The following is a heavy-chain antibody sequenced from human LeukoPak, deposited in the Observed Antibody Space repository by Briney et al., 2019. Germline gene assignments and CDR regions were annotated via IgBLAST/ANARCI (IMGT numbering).Heavy chain of an antibody. J-gene: IGHJ4*02. CDR3: AREDGGYSGYDPYYFDY. D-gene: IGHD5-12*01. V-gene: IGHV1-18*01. CDR2: ISAYNGNT. CDR1: GYTFTSYG. Sequence: ASVKVSCKASGYTFTSYGISWVRQAPGQGLEWMGWISAYNGNTNYAQKLQGRVTMTTDTSTSTAYMELGSLRSDDTAVYYCAREDGGYSGYDPYYFDYWGQGTLVTVSS.